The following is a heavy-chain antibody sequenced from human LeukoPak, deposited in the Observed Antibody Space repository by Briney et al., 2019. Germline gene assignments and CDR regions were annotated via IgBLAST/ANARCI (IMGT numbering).Heavy chain of an antibody. CDR2: INGDGSNT. J-gene: IGHJ4*02. V-gene: IGHV3-74*01. D-gene: IGHD3-9*01. Sequence: GGSLRLSCAASGFTFSTYWMHWVRQAPAKGLVWVSLINGDGSNTNYADSVKGRFTISRDNAKNTLYVQMNSLRAEDTAVYYCARAGPDWRIDYWGQGSLVTVSS. CDR1: GFTFSTYW. CDR3: ARAGPDWRIDY.